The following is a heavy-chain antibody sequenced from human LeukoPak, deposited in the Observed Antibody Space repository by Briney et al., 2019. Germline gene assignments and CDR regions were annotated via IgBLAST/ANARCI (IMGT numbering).Heavy chain of an antibody. D-gene: IGHD2-15*01. V-gene: IGHV3-48*03. CDR1: GFTFSSYE. Sequence: PGGSLRLSWAASGFTFSSYEMNWVRQAPGKGLEWVSYISSSGTTIYYADSVKGRFTISRDNAKNSLYLQMNSLRAEDTAVYYCARVGVVVAATGNLWFDPWGQGTLVTVSS. CDR2: ISSSGTTI. CDR3: ARVGVVVAATGNLWFDP. J-gene: IGHJ5*02.